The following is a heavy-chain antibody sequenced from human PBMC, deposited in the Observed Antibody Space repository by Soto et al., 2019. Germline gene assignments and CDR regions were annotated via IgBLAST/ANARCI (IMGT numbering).Heavy chain of an antibody. D-gene: IGHD3-9*01. Sequence: ASVKVSCKASGYTFTSYDINWVRQTTGQGLEWMGWMSPNSGNTAFAQRFQGRVTMTRDTSINTAYMELNSLRAEDTAVYYCARDSLPGYTYYDILTGPYYFDYWGQGTLVTVSS. CDR1: GYTFTSYD. CDR3: ARDSLPGYTYYDILTGPYYFDY. J-gene: IGHJ4*02. CDR2: MSPNSGNT. V-gene: IGHV1-8*01.